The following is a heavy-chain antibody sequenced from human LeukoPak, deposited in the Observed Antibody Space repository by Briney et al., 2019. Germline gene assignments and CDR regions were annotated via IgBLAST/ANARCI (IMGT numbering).Heavy chain of an antibody. CDR3: ARHSRTMGKFDY. CDR2: INHSGRT. Sequence: PSETLSLTCTVSGGSISSYYWSWIRQPLGKGLEWIGEINHSGRTNYNPSLKSRVTISVDRSKSQFSLKLSSVTAADTAVFYCARHSRTMGKFDYWGQGTLVTVSS. J-gene: IGHJ4*02. V-gene: IGHV4-34*01. CDR1: GGSISSYY. D-gene: IGHD3-3*01.